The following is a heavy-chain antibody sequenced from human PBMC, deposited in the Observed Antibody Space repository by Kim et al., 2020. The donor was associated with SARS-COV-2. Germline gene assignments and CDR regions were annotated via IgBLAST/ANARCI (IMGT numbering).Heavy chain of an antibody. CDR1: GYTFTSYY. Sequence: ASVKVSCKASGYTFTSYYINWVRQATGQGLEWMGWMNPNSGNTGYAQKFQGRVTMTRNTTISTAYMELSSLRSEDTAVYYCARGHLKSIVVVIAPRPYYYYMDVWGKGTTVTVSS. D-gene: IGHD2-21*01. CDR3: ARGHLKSIVVVIAPRPYYYYMDV. V-gene: IGHV1-8*01. J-gene: IGHJ6*03. CDR2: MNPNSGNT.